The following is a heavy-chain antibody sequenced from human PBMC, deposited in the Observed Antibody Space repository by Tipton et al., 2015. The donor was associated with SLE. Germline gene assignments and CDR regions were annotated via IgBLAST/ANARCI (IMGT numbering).Heavy chain of an antibody. CDR2: IYRSGST. V-gene: IGHV4-34*09. D-gene: IGHD5-18*01. CDR1: GGSFNNYY. CDR3: ARALKSYSYGEGNWFDP. J-gene: IGHJ5*02. Sequence: TLSLTCVVYGGSFNNYYWSWIRQPPGKGLEWIGEIYRSGSTNYNPSLKSRVTISIDTSKNQFSLKLSSVTAADTAVYYCARALKSYSYGEGNWFDPWGQGTLVTVSS.